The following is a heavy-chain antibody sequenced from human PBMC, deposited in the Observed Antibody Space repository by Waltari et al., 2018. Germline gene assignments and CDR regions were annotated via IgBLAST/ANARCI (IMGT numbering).Heavy chain of an antibody. CDR1: GGAFSSYT. V-gene: IGHV1-69*08. Sequence: QVQLVQPGAAVKKRGPSVKAYCKASGGAFSSYTISWVRQAPGQGLEWMGRIIPILGIANNAQKFQGRVTITADKSTSTAYMELGSLGYEDTAVYYCTREAARTFDYWGQGTLVTVSS. D-gene: IGHD6-6*01. J-gene: IGHJ4*02. CDR2: IIPILGIA. CDR3: TREAARTFDY.